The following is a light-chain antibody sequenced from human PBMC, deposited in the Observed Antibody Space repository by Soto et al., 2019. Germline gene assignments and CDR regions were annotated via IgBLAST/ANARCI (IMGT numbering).Light chain of an antibody. CDR3: CSYAGSSTVYV. Sequence: QSVLTQPASVSGSPGQSISISCTGTSSDVGSYNLVSWYQQHPGKAPKLMIYEGSKRPSGVSNRFSGSKSGNTASLTISGLQAEDEADYYCCSYAGSSTVYVFGTGTKVNVL. J-gene: IGLJ1*01. CDR2: EGS. V-gene: IGLV2-23*01. CDR1: SSDVGSYNL.